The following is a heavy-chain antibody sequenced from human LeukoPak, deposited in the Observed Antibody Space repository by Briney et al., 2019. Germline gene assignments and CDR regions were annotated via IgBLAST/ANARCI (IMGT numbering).Heavy chain of an antibody. CDR2: IFYSGST. CDR1: GGSISSSSYY. J-gene: IGHJ4*02. Sequence: SETLSLTCTVSGGSISSSSYYWGWIRQPPGKGLEWIGGIFYSGSTYYNPSLKSRVTISVDTSKNQFSLRLSSVTAADTAVYFCATQVDTAIVNDFWGQGTPVTVSA. D-gene: IGHD5-18*01. CDR3: ATQVDTAIVNDF. V-gene: IGHV4-39*01.